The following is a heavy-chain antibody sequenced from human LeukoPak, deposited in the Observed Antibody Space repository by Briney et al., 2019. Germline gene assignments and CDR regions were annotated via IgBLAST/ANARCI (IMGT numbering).Heavy chain of an antibody. CDR2: ISYDGSNK. D-gene: IGHD2-15*01. Sequence: GGSLRLSCAASGFTLSSYGMHWVRQAPGKGLEWVAVISYDGSNKYYADSVKGRFTISRDNSKNTLYLQMNSLRAEDTAVYYCAKDFLTDIVVVVAATSYGMDVWGKGTTVTVSS. J-gene: IGHJ6*04. CDR1: GFTLSSYG. CDR3: AKDFLTDIVVVVAATSYGMDV. V-gene: IGHV3-30*18.